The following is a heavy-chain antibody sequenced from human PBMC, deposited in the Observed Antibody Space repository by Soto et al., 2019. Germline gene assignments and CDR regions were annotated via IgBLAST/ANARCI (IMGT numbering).Heavy chain of an antibody. D-gene: IGHD4-17*01. CDR1: GFTVSSNY. Sequence: GGSLRLSCAASGFTVSSNYMSWVRQAPGKGLEWVSVIYSGGSTYYADSVKGRFTISRDNSKNTLYLQMNSLRAEDTAVYYCARYGHYYYGMDVWGQGTTVTVSS. V-gene: IGHV3-53*01. J-gene: IGHJ6*02. CDR2: IYSGGST. CDR3: ARYGHYYYGMDV.